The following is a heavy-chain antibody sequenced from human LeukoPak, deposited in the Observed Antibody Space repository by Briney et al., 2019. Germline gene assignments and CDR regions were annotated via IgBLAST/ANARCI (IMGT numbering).Heavy chain of an antibody. CDR3: ARDRNMYSSSWYMVY. J-gene: IGHJ4*02. V-gene: IGHV3-33*01. CDR1: GFTFSSYG. CDR2: IWYDGSNK. Sequence: PGRSLRLSCAASGFTFSSYGMHWVRQAPGKGLGWVAVIWYDGSNKYYADSVKGRFIISRDNSKNTLYLQMNSLRAEDTAVYYCARDRNMYSSSWYMVYWGQGTLVTVSS. D-gene: IGHD6-13*01.